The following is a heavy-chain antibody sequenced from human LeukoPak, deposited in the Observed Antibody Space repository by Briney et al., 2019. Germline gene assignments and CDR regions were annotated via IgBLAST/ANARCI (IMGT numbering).Heavy chain of an antibody. CDR3: ARGDDILTGYYGFDS. Sequence: GGSLRLSCAASGFTFSTYSLNWVRQAPGKGLEWVSSISSSDDTHYIDSVKGRFTISRDNAKNSLFLQMNSLRAEDTAVYYCARGDDILTGYYGFDSWGQGTLVTVSS. D-gene: IGHD3-9*01. J-gene: IGHJ4*02. CDR1: GFTFSTYS. CDR2: ISSSDDT. V-gene: IGHV3-21*01.